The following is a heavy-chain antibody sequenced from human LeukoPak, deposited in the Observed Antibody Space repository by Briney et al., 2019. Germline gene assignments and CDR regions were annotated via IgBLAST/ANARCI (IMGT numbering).Heavy chain of an antibody. D-gene: IGHD2-15*01. J-gene: IGHJ3*01. Sequence: GGSLRLSCAASGFTFDDYGMSWVRQAPGKGLEWVSGINWDGGSTGYADSVKGRFTISRDNAKNSLYLQMNSLRAEDTALYYCARSTGYCSGGSCYHPGAFDVWGHGTMVTVSS. V-gene: IGHV3-20*04. CDR3: ARSTGYCSGGSCYHPGAFDV. CDR2: INWDGGST. CDR1: GFTFDDYG.